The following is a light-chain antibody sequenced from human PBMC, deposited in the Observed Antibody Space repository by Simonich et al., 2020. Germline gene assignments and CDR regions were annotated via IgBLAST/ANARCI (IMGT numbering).Light chain of an antibody. CDR2: VGTGGIVG. V-gene: IGLV9-49*01. J-gene: IGLJ3*02. CDR1: SGYSNYK. CDR3: GADHGSGSNFVKV. Sequence: QPVLTQPPSASASLGASVTLTCTLSSGYSNYKVDWYQQRPGKGPRFVMRVGTGGIVGSKGDGIPDRFTVLGSGLNRYMTIKNIQGEDESDYHCGADHGSGSNFVKVFGGGTKLTVL.